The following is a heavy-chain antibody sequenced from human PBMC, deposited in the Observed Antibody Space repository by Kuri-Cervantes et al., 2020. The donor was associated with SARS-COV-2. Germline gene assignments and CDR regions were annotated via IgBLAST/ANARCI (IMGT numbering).Heavy chain of an antibody. CDR3: AREKVVVVPAARYYYYGMDV. CDR2: IYYSGST. CDR1: GSSISSSSYY. Sequence: SETLSLTCSVSGSSISSSSYYWGWIRQPPGKGLEWIASIYYSGSTYYNPSLKGRVTISVDTSKNQFSLKLSSVTAADTAVYYCAREKVVVVPAARYYYYGMDVWGQGTTVTVSS. D-gene: IGHD2-2*01. J-gene: IGHJ6*02. V-gene: IGHV4-39*07.